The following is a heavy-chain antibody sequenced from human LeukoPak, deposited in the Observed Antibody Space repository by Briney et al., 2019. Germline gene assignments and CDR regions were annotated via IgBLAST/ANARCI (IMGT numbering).Heavy chain of an antibody. V-gene: IGHV3-9*01. J-gene: IGHJ4*02. CDR3: AKQSRAVAAADFDY. Sequence: GGSLRLSCAASGFTFDDYAMHWVRQAPGKGLEWVSGISWNSGSIGYADSVKGRFTISRDNAKNSLYLQMNSLRAEDTALYYCAKQSRAVAAADFDYWGQGTLVTVSS. D-gene: IGHD6-19*01. CDR2: ISWNSGSI. CDR1: GFTFDDYA.